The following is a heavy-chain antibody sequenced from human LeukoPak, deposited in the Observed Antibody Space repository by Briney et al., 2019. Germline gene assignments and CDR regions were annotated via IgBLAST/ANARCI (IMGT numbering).Heavy chain of an antibody. CDR1: GFTFNNYA. CDR2: ITAGGGSM. J-gene: IGHJ4*02. D-gene: IGHD3-16*01. CDR3: AKKRGIGNYDPLFVY. Sequence: GGSLRLSCAASGFTFNNYAMSWVRQAPGKGLEWVSGITAGGGSMYYGDSVKGRFTISRDNSKNMLYLQMNDLRVEDTAVYYCAKKRGIGNYDPLFVYWGQGTLVTVSS. V-gene: IGHV3-23*01.